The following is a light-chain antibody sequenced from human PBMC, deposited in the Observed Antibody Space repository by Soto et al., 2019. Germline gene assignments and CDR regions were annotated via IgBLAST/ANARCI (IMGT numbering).Light chain of an antibody. Sequence: QSALTQPASVSGSPGQSITISCTGTSSDTGGYNYVSWYQQHPGKAPKLIIYDVSNRPSGVSNRFSGSKSGNTASLTISGLQAEDEADYYCSSYTSSGTYVIIGGGTKVTVL. CDR1: SSDTGGYNY. CDR3: SSYTSSGTYVI. CDR2: DVS. V-gene: IGLV2-14*03. J-gene: IGLJ2*01.